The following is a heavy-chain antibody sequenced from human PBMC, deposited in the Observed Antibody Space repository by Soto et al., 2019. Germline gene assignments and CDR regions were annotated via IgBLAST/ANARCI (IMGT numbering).Heavy chain of an antibody. Sequence: SEPLSLTCTVSGDSINSNYWSWIRQSPGKGLEWIGYIYYSGTTNYNPSLKSRVTISVDTSKNQFSLKLSSVTAADTAVYYCARVPLVTATDWYFDLWGRGTLVTVSS. CDR1: GDSINSNY. J-gene: IGHJ2*01. CDR3: ARVPLVTATDWYFDL. V-gene: IGHV4-59*01. CDR2: IYYSGTT. D-gene: IGHD2-21*02.